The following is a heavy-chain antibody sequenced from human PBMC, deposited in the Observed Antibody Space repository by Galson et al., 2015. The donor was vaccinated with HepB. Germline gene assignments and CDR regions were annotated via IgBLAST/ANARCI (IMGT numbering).Heavy chain of an antibody. CDR3: TRESGWAYYYYYGMDV. J-gene: IGHJ6*02. D-gene: IGHD6-19*01. CDR2: IRSKAYGGTT. CDR1: GFTFGDYA. Sequence: SLRLSCAASGFTFGDYAMSWVRQAPGKGLEWVGFIRSKAYGGTTEYAASVKGRFTISRDDSESIAYLQMNSLKTEDTAVYYCTRESGWAYYYYYGMDVWGQGTTVTVSS. V-gene: IGHV3-49*04.